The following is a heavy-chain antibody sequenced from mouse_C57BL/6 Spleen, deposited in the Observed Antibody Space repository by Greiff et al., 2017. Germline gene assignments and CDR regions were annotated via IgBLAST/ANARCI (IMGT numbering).Heavy chain of an antibody. CDR3: ARDSRLYYGSSSWFAY. D-gene: IGHD1-1*01. V-gene: IGHV5-4*01. J-gene: IGHJ3*01. CDR1: GFTFSSYA. Sequence: EVKLVESGGGLVKPGGSLKLSCAASGFTFSSYAMSWVRQTPEKRLEWVATISDGGSYTYYPDNVKGRFTITRDNAKTNLYLQMSHLKSEDTAMYYCARDSRLYYGSSSWFAYWGQGTLVTVSA. CDR2: ISDGGSYT.